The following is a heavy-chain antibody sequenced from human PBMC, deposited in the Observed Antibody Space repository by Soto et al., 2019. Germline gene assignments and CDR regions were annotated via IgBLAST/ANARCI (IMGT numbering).Heavy chain of an antibody. CDR1: GFTFSSYG. CDR3: AKDLLRPGRAYGMDV. Sequence: QVQLVESGGGVVQPGRFLSLSCAASGFTFSSYGMHWVRQAPGKGLEWVAVISYDGSNKYYADSVKGRFTISRDNSKNTLYLQMNSLRAEDTAVYYCAKDLLRPGRAYGMDVWGQGTTVTVSS. J-gene: IGHJ6*02. V-gene: IGHV3-30*18. CDR2: ISYDGSNK.